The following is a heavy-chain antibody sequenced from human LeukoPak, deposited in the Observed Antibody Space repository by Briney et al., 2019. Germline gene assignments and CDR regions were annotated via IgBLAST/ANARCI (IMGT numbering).Heavy chain of an antibody. Sequence: ASVKVSCKASGYTFTSSGISWVRQAPGQGLEWMGWISAYNGNTNYAQKFQGRVTMTRDTSISTACMELRRLRSDDRAVYYCARGPPTIVVVITTGDFDSWGQGTLVTVSS. CDR1: GYTFTSSG. D-gene: IGHD3-22*01. V-gene: IGHV1-18*01. J-gene: IGHJ4*02. CDR3: ARGPPTIVVVITTGDFDS. CDR2: ISAYNGNT.